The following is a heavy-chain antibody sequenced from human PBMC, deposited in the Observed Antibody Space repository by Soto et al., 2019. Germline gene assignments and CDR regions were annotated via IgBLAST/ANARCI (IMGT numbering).Heavy chain of an antibody. D-gene: IGHD5-18*01. CDR2: ISGSGGST. CDR3: AKRGYGLYYFDY. V-gene: IGHV3-23*01. CDR1: GFTFSSYA. J-gene: IGHJ4*02. Sequence: EVQLLESGGGLVQPGGSLRLSCAASGFTFSSYAMGWVRQAPGKGLEWVSAISGSGGSTYYADSVKGRFTISRDNSKNALCLQMNSLRAEDTAVYYCAKRGYGLYYFDYWGQGTLVTVFS.